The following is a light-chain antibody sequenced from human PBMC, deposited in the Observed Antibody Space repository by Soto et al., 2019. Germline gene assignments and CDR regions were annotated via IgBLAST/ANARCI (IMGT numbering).Light chain of an antibody. CDR3: QQYDDSIT. J-gene: IGKJ5*01. CDR2: GAS. CDR1: QSVSSSY. V-gene: IGKV3-20*01. Sequence: EIVLTQSPDTLSLSPGESATLSCRASQSVSSSYLAWYQQKPGQAPRLLIYGASSRATGIPDRFSGSGSGTDFTLTISRLEPEDFAMFYCQQYDDSITFGHGTRLEIE.